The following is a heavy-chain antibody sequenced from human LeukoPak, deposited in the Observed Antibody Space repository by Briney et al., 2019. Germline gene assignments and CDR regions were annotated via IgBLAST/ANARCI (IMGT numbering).Heavy chain of an antibody. CDR2: INHSGST. CDR1: GYSIRSGYH. J-gene: IGHJ6*03. V-gene: IGHV4-38-2*02. Sequence: PSETLSLTCSVSGYSIRSGYHWAWIRQPPGKGLEWIGEINHSGSTNYNPSLKSRVTISVDTSKNQFSLKLGSVTAADTAVYYCARLTKNDSGSFRFGKKKRGYMDVWGKGTTVTISS. CDR3: ARLTKNDSGSFRFGKKKRGYMDV. D-gene: IGHD3-10*01.